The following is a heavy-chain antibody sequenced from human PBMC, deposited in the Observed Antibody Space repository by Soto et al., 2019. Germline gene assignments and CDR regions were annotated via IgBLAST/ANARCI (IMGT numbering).Heavy chain of an antibody. J-gene: IGHJ6*02. Sequence: PGGSLRLSCPASGFTFSSYGMHWVRQAPGKGLEWVAVISYDGSNKYYADSVKGRFTISRDNSKNTLYLQMNSLGAEDTAVYYCAKDLVKSNYPFSSYYYYGMDVWGQGTTVTVSS. CDR1: GFTFSSYG. CDR3: AKDLVKSNYPFSSYYYYGMDV. D-gene: IGHD4-4*01. V-gene: IGHV3-30*18. CDR2: ISYDGSNK.